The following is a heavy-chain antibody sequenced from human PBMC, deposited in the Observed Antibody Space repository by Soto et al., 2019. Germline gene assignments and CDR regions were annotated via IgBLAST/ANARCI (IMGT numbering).Heavy chain of an antibody. CDR3: ARVRTYYDSSGSLDY. D-gene: IGHD3-22*01. CDR2: INPNSGDT. CDR1: GYTFTGYF. V-gene: IGHV1-2*02. Sequence: AASVKVSCKASGYTFTGYFIHWVRQAPGQGLEWMGWINPNSGDTNYAQKFQGRVTMTRDMSISTAYMELRGLTSDDTAVYYCARVRTYYDSSGSLDYWGQGTLVTVSS. J-gene: IGHJ4*02.